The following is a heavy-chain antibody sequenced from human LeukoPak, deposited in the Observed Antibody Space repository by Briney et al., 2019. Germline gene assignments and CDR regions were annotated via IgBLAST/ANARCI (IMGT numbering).Heavy chain of an antibody. CDR3: ARGVRVDGSGSYYAFDP. CDR1: GGTFSSYA. V-gene: IGHV1-69*13. D-gene: IGHD3-10*01. J-gene: IGHJ5*02. Sequence: SVKVSCKASGGTFSSYAISWVRQAPGQGLEWMGGIIPIFGTANYAQKFQGRVTITADESTSTAYMELSSLRSEDTAVYYCARGVRVDGSGSYYAFDPWGQGTLVTVSS. CDR2: IIPIFGTA.